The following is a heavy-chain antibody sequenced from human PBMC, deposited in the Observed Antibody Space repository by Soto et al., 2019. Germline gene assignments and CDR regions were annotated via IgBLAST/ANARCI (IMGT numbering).Heavy chain of an antibody. J-gene: IGHJ6*02. Sequence: LGESLKISCKGSGYSFTSYWIGWVRQMPGKGLEWMGIIYPGDSDTRYSPSFQGQVTISADKSISTAYLQWSSLKASDTAMYYCASGSSYYYYGMDVWGQGTTVTVSS. V-gene: IGHV5-51*01. CDR1: GYSFTSYW. CDR3: ASGSSYYYYGMDV. CDR2: IYPGDSDT. D-gene: IGHD3-10*01.